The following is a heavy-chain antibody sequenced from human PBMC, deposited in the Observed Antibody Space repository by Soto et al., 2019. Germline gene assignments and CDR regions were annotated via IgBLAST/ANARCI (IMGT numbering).Heavy chain of an antibody. D-gene: IGHD3-10*01. CDR3: ARSGDSYYYGSGSYPGPLFDY. CDR2: IYSGGST. J-gene: IGHJ4*02. CDR1: GFTVSSNY. V-gene: IGHV3-53*01. Sequence: PGGSLRLSCAASGFTVSSNYMSWVRQAPGKGLEWVSVIYSGGSTYYADSVKGRFTISRDNSKNTLYLQMNSLRAEDTAVYYCARSGDSYYYGSGSYPGPLFDYWGQGTLVTVYS.